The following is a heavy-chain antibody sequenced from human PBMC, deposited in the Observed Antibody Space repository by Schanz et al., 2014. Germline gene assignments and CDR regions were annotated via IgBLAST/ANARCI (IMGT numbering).Heavy chain of an antibody. D-gene: IGHD3-3*02. CDR2: INWNGGST. Sequence: EVQLVESGGGVVRPGGSLRLSCAASGFGFDDYAMSWVRQAPGKGLEWVSGINWNGGSTGYADSVKGRFTISRDNAKNSLYLQMNSLRAEDTALYYCARDKDVISTHFYSPFYFYVMDVWGQGTTVTVSS. J-gene: IGHJ6*02. V-gene: IGHV3-20*04. CDR3: ARDKDVISTHFYSPFYFYVMDV. CDR1: GFGFDDYA.